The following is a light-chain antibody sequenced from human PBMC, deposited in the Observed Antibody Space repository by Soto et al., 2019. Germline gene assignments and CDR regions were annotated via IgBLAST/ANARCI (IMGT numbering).Light chain of an antibody. V-gene: IGKV1-5*03. CDR2: KAS. Sequence: DIQMTHSPSTLSASVRCRIILPFRASESISNWLAWYQQKPGKAPNLLIYKASSLKSGVPLRFSGSGSGTEFTLTINSLQPDDFATYYCKQYDTYWKCGQGTKGAIK. CDR3: KQYDTYWK. CDR1: ESISNW. J-gene: IGKJ1*01.